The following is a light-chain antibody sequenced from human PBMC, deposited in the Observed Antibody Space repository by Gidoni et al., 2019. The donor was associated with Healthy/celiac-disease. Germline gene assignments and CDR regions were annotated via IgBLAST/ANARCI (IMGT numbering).Light chain of an antibody. CDR3: QQCDNLPLT. J-gene: IGKJ4*01. CDR2: DAS. CDR1: QVISNY. V-gene: IGKV1-33*01. Sequence: DMQMPQSPSSLSASVGDRVTITCQASQVISNYLNWYQQKPGKAPKLLIYDASNLETGVPSRFSGSGSGTDFTFTISSLQPEDIATYYCQQCDNLPLTFGGGTKVEIK.